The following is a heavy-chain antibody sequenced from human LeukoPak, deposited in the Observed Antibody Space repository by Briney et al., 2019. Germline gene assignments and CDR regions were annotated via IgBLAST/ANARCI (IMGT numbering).Heavy chain of an antibody. V-gene: IGHV3-74*01. Sequence: GGSLRLSCAASGFTFNNYWMHWVRQAPGKGLVWVARTNTHGTSANYADSVKGRFIISRDNANNTLYLQMNGLRDEDTGVYYALAGYYYYCMDVWGKGTTVTVSS. D-gene: IGHD6-13*01. CDR2: TNTHGTSA. CDR1: GFTFNNYW. J-gene: IGHJ6*03. CDR3: LAGYYYYCMDV.